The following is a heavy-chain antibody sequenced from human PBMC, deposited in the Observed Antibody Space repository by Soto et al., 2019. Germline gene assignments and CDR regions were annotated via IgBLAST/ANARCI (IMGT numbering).Heavy chain of an antibody. D-gene: IGHD3-10*01. CDR1: GDSVSSNSAA. Sequence: SQTLSLTCVISGDSVSSNSAAWNWIRQSPSRGLEWLGRTYYRSKWYNDYAVSVKSRITINPDTSKNQFSLQLNSVTPEDTAVYYCARLSQITMVRGVTVMNYYYYMDVWGKGTTVTVSS. CDR3: ARLSQITMVRGVTVMNYYYYMDV. V-gene: IGHV6-1*01. J-gene: IGHJ6*03. CDR2: TYYRSKWYN.